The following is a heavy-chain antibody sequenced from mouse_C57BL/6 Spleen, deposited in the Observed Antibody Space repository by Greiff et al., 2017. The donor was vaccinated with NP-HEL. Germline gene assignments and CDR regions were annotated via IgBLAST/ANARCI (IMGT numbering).Heavy chain of an antibody. CDR3: ARHPLDY. CDR1: GFTFSDYY. CDR2: ISNGGGST. V-gene: IGHV5-12*01. J-gene: IGHJ2*01. Sequence: EVQLVESGGGLVQPGGSLKLSCAASGFTFSDYYMYWVRQTPEKRLEWVAYISNGGGSTYYPDTVKGRFTISRDNAKNTLYLQMSRLKSEDTAMYYCARHPLDYWGQGTTLTVSS.